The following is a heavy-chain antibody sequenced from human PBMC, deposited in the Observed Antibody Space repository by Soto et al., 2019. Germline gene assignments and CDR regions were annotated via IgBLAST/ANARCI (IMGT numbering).Heavy chain of an antibody. CDR3: ARDLGGWPDY. J-gene: IGHJ4*02. V-gene: IGHV1-8*01. D-gene: IGHD2-15*01. CDR1: GYTYTSYD. CDR2: MNPNSGNT. Sequence: GASVKVSCKASGYTYTSYDINWVRQATGQGLEWMGWMNPNSGNTKYSQKFQGRVTITRDTSASTAYMELSSLRSEDTAVYYCARDLGGWPDYWGQGTLVTVS.